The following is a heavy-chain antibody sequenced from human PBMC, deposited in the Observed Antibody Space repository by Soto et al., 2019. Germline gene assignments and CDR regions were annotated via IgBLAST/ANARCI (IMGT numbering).Heavy chain of an antibody. CDR2: IYPGDSDT. J-gene: IGHJ6*02. CDR1: GYTFTDYW. V-gene: IGHV5-51*01. D-gene: IGHD2-15*01. CDR3: ARHVGNISYYYYDMGV. Sequence: PGASLKISCNGSGYTFTDYWIGWVRQLPGKGLEWMGVIYPGDSDTRYSPSFQGNVTITVDKSTSTAYLQWNTLKASDTAMYSCARHVGNISYYYYDMGVWGQGTTVAASS.